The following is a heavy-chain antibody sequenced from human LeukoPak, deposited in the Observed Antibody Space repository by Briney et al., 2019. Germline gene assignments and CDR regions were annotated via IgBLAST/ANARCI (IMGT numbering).Heavy chain of an antibody. CDR3: ARDLANAFDI. Sequence: GGSLRLSCAASGFAFSDYYMSWIRQTPGKGLEWISYIGSGGSTISYADSVKGRFTISRDNAKNSLYLQMNSLRAEDTAVYYCARDLANAFDIWGQGTMVTVSS. CDR1: GFAFSDYY. V-gene: IGHV3-11*04. J-gene: IGHJ3*02. CDR2: IGSGGSTI.